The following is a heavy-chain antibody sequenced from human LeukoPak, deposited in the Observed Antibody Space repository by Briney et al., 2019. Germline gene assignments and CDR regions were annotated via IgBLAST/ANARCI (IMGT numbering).Heavy chain of an antibody. Sequence: ASVKVSCKASGYTFTSYDINWVRQATGQGLEWMGWMNPNSGNTGYAQKFQDRVTITTNTSISTAYMELSSLRSEDTAVYYCARGYRDGYNYYYYYYMDVWGKGTTVTVSS. D-gene: IGHD5-24*01. CDR2: MNPNSGNT. V-gene: IGHV1-8*03. CDR1: GYTFTSYD. J-gene: IGHJ6*03. CDR3: ARGYRDGYNYYYYYYMDV.